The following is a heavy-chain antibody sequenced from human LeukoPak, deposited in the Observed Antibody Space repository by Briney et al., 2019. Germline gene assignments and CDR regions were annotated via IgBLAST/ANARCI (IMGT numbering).Heavy chain of an antibody. V-gene: IGHV3-21*04. CDR3: ARGVQRGIVVVPAATSS. D-gene: IGHD2-2*01. J-gene: IGHJ4*02. CDR1: GFTFSSYS. Sequence: GGSLRLSCAASGFTFSSYSMNWVRQAPGKGLEWVSSISSSGSTIYYADSVKGRFTISRDNAKNSLYLQMNSLRAEDTAVYYCARGVQRGIVVVPAATSSWGQGTLVTVSS. CDR2: ISSSGSTI.